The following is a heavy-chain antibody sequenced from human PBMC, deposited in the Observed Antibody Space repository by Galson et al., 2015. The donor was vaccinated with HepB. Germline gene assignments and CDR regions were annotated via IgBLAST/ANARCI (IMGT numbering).Heavy chain of an antibody. CDR3: ATYGSGSSMGVR. V-gene: IGHV3-23*01. D-gene: IGHD3-10*01. Sequence: SLRLSCAASGFTFSSYAMSWVRQAPGKGLEWVSAISGSGGSTYYADSVKGRFTISRDNSKNTLYLQMNSLRAEDTAVYYCATYGSGSSMGVRWGQGTLVTVSS. J-gene: IGHJ4*02. CDR2: ISGSGGST. CDR1: GFTFSSYA.